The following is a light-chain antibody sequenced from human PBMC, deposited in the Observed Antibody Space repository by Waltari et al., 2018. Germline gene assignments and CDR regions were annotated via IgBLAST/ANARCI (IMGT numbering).Light chain of an antibody. CDR3: QQRGDWPRLT. CDR1: QSVSSY. CDR2: AS. Sequence: EIVLTQSPGTLSLSPGERATLSCRASQSVSSYLAWYQQKPGQAPRLLIYASKRATGIPARFSGSGSGTDFTLTISSLEPEDFAVYYCQQRGDWPRLTFGQGTKVEIK. J-gene: IGKJ1*01. V-gene: IGKV3-11*01.